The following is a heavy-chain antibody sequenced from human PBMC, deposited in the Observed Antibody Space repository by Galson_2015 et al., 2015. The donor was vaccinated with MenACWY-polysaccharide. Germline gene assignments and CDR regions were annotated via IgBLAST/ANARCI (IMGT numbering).Heavy chain of an antibody. D-gene: IGHD3-9*01. CDR3: ARDASPLGRYFDSKGWDY. V-gene: IGHV3-30-3*01. CDR2: ISYDGINK. J-gene: IGHJ4*02. CDR1: GFIFSNHA. Sequence: SLRLSCAVSGFIFSNHAMHWVRQAPGKGLEWVGVISYDGINKYYADSVKGRINISRDDSQNTLFLQLNSLRAEDTAVYYCARDASPLGRYFDSKGWDYWGQGSLVTVSS.